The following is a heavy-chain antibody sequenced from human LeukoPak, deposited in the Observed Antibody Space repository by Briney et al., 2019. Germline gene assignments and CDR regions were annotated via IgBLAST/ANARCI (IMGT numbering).Heavy chain of an antibody. Sequence: ASVKVSCKASGYTFTCYYLYWVRQAPGQGLEWLGWINPNSGGTNYAQKFQGRVTITLNTAISTAYMELRSLRSEDTGVYYCARDCRGRGGSWCFAYWGQGTLVTVSS. CDR3: ARDCRGRGGSWCFAY. CDR1: GYTFTCYY. J-gene: IGHJ4*02. D-gene: IGHD2-15*01. V-gene: IGHV1-2*02. CDR2: INPNSGGT.